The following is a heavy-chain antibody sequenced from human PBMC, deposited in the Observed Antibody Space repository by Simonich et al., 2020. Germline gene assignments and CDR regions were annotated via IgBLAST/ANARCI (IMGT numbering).Heavy chain of an antibody. CDR1: GYTFTGYY. CDR3: ARGPRWTGDDAFDI. CDR2: INPNSGGT. V-gene: IGHV1-2*02. D-gene: IGHD7-27*01. Sequence: QVQLVQSGAGVKKPGASVKVSCKASGYTFTGYYMDWVRQAPGQRLELMGWINPNSGGTHYAQKVQGRVTMTRYTSISTAYMELSRLRSDDTAVYYCARGPRWTGDDAFDIWGQGTMVTVSS. J-gene: IGHJ3*02.